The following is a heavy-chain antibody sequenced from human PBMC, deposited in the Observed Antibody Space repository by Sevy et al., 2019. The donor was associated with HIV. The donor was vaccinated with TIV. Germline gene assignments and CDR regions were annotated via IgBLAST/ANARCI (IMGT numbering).Heavy chain of an antibody. CDR1: GFTVSSNY. Sequence: GGSLRLSCAASGFTVSSNYMSWVRQAPGKGLEWVSVIYSGGSTYYADSVKGRFTISRDNSMNTQYLQMNSLRAEDTAVYYCARNWWFGESGYFDYWGQGTLVTVSS. CDR2: IYSGGST. CDR3: ARNWWFGESGYFDY. D-gene: IGHD3-10*01. J-gene: IGHJ4*02. V-gene: IGHV3-53*01.